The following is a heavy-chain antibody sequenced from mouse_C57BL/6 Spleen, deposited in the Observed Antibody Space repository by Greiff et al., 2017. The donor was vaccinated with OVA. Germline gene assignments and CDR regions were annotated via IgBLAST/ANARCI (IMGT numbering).Heavy chain of an antibody. Sequence: QVQLQQPGAELVKPGASVKMSCKASGYTFTSSWITWVKQRPGQGLEWIGDIYPGSGSTNYNDKFTSKATLTVATSSSTAYIHLSSLTSEDSAVYYCARWGITTVVPCDYWGQGTTLTVSS. J-gene: IGHJ2*01. V-gene: IGHV1-55*01. D-gene: IGHD1-1*01. CDR1: GYTFTSSW. CDR2: IYPGSGST. CDR3: ARWGITTVVPCDY.